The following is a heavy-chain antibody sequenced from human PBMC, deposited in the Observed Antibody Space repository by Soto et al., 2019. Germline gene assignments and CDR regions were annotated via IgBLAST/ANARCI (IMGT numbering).Heavy chain of an antibody. CDR1: GFTFSGSA. CDR3: TRQQFASSWYNWFDP. J-gene: IGHJ5*02. D-gene: IGHD6-13*01. Sequence: GGSLRLSCAASGFTFSGSAMHWVRQASGKGLEWVGRIRSKANSYATAYAASVKGRFTISRDDSKKTAYLQMNSLKTEDTAVYYCTRQQFASSWYNWFDPWGQGTLVTVSS. CDR2: IRSKANSYAT. V-gene: IGHV3-73*01.